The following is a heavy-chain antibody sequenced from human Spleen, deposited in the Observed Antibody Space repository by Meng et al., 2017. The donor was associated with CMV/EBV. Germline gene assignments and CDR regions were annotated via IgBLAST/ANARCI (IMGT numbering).Heavy chain of an antibody. V-gene: IGHV3-11*01. J-gene: IGHJ4*02. CDR3: TRGGHHDVWSGYYAEF. D-gene: IGHD3-3*01. CDR1: GFTFSDYY. Sequence: GESLKISCAASGFTFSDYYLSWIRQAPGKGLEWVSYITSSNTIYYADSLKGRFTISRDNAKNSPYLQMSSLRAEDTAVYYCTRGGHHDVWSGYYAEFWGQGTLVTVSS. CDR2: ITSSNTI.